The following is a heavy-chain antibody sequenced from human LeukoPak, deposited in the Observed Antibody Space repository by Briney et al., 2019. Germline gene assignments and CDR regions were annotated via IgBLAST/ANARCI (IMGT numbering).Heavy chain of an antibody. V-gene: IGHV1-18*01. J-gene: IGHJ4*02. D-gene: IGHD4-17*01. Sequence: GASVKVSCKASGYTFTSYGINWMRQAPGQGLEWMGWISTQSGNTNYAQKAQGRLTLTTDRSTNTAYMELRSLRSDDTAVYYCARGAYGDKWGQGTMVTVSS. CDR2: ISTQSGNT. CDR3: ARGAYGDK. CDR1: GYTFTSYG.